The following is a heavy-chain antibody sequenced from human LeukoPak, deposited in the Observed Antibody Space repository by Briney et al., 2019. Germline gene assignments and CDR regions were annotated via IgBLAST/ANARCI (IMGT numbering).Heavy chain of an antibody. CDR3: ARSPPISSPGDPNEDWFDP. CDR2: TYYRSKWYN. CDR1: GDSVSSNSAA. J-gene: IGHJ5*02. D-gene: IGHD3-10*01. V-gene: IGHV6-1*01. Sequence: SQTLSLTCAISGDSVSSNSAAWNWIRQSPSRGLEWLGRTYYRSKWYNDYAVSVKSRITINPDTSKNQFSLQLNSVTPEDTAVYYCARSPPISSPGDPNEDWFDPWGQGTLVTVSS.